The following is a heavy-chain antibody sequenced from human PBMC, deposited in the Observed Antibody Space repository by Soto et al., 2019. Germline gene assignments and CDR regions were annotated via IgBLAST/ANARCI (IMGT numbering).Heavy chain of an antibody. Sequence: PGGSLRLSCAASGFTFSSYGMHWVRQAPGKGLEWVAVISYDGSNKYYADSVKGRLTISRDNSKNTLYLQMNSLRAEDTAVYYCAKYGVEDYYYYFGMDVWGQGTTVTVSS. V-gene: IGHV3-30*18. CDR1: GFTFSSYG. CDR2: ISYDGSNK. D-gene: IGHD4-17*01. J-gene: IGHJ6*02. CDR3: AKYGVEDYYYYFGMDV.